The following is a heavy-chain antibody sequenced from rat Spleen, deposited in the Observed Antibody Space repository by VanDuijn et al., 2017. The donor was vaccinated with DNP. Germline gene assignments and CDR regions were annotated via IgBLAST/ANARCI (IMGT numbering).Heavy chain of an antibody. CDR3: ARGGRGGSRNV. V-gene: IGHV2-41*01. Sequence: AGFSLTNYNMHWVRQPPGKDLEWMGVIWNTGGTLYNSALKSRLSISKDTSKSQVFLELNSLQTEDTATYYCARGGRGGSRNVWGQGTSVTVSS. CDR1: GFSLTNYN. D-gene: IGHD1-11*01. J-gene: IGHJ4*01. CDR2: IWNTGGT.